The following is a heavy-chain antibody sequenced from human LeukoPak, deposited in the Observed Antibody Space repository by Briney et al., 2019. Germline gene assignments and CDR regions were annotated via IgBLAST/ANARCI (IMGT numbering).Heavy chain of an antibody. CDR2: IYPRDGST. CDR3: ARDQEGFDY. J-gene: IGHJ4*02. CDR1: GYTFTSNY. Sequence: PGASVKLSCKASGYTFTSNYIHWVRQAPGQGLEWMGMIYPRDGSTSYAQKFQGRVTVTRDTSTSTVHMELSGLRSEDTAVYYCARDQEGFDYWGQGTLVTVSS. V-gene: IGHV1-46*01.